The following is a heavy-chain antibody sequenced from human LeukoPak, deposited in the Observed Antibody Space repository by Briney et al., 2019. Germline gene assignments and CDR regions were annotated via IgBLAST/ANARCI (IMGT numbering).Heavy chain of an antibody. D-gene: IGHD5-18*01. CDR2: IYYSGST. V-gene: IGHV4-59*08. J-gene: IGHJ4*02. CDR3: ASARIQLWLAFDY. CDR1: GGSISSYY. Sequence: SETLPLTCTVSGGSISSYYWSWIRQPPGKGLEWIGYIYYSGSTNYNPSLKSRVTISVDTSKNQFSLKLSSVTAADTAVYYCASARIQLWLAFDYWGQGTLVTVSS.